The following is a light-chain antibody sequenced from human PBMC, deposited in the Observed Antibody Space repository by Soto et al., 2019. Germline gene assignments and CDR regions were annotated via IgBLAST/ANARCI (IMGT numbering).Light chain of an antibody. J-gene: IGKJ1*01. V-gene: IGKV1-6*01. CDR2: GAS. CDR3: LQDFNYPCS. Sequence: AIQMTQSPSSLSASVGDRVTITCRASQGIRSDLDWYQQKPGKAPKLLIYGASNLQSGVPSRFSGSGSGAVFTLTISSLQPEDFATYYCLQDFNYPCSFGQGTKVDIK. CDR1: QGIRSD.